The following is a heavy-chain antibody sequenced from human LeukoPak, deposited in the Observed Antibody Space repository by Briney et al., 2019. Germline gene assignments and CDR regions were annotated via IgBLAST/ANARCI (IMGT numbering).Heavy chain of an antibody. Sequence: SETLSLTCAVYGGSFSGYYWSWIRQPPGKGLEWIGEINHSGSTNYKPSLKSRVTISVDTSKNQFSLKLSSVTAADTAVYYCAGAAAGLLFDYWGQGTLVTVSS. D-gene: IGHD6-13*01. CDR1: GGSFSGYY. J-gene: IGHJ4*02. CDR3: AGAAAGLLFDY. CDR2: INHSGST. V-gene: IGHV4-34*01.